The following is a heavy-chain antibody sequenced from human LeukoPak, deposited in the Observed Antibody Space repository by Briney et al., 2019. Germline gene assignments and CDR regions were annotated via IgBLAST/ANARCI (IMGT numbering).Heavy chain of an antibody. CDR2: ISYDGSNK. CDR1: GFTFSSYG. CDR3: AEDRADIVATYFDY. V-gene: IGHV3-30*18. Sequence: GRSLRLSCAASGFTFSSYGMHWVRQAPGKGLEWVAVISYDGSNKYYADSVKGRFTISGDNSKNTLYLQMNSLRAEDTAVYYCAEDRADIVATYFDYWGQGTLVTVSS. J-gene: IGHJ4*02. D-gene: IGHD5-12*01.